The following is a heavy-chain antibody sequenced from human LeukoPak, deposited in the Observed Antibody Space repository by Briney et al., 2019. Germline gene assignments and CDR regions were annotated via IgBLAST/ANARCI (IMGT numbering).Heavy chain of an antibody. Sequence: SETLSLTCAVYGGSFSNYYWSWIRQPPGKGLEWIGEINHSGSTNYNPSLKSRVTISVDTSKNQFSLKLSSVTAADTAVYYCARAYRFRPLDYWGQGTLVTVSS. D-gene: IGHD1-14*01. CDR1: GGSFSNYY. J-gene: IGHJ4*02. V-gene: IGHV4-34*01. CDR2: INHSGST. CDR3: ARAYRFRPLDY.